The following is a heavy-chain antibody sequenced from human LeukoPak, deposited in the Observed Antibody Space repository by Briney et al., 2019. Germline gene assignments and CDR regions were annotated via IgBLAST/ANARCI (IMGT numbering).Heavy chain of an antibody. D-gene: IGHD4-23*01. V-gene: IGHV1-2*02. Sequence: GASVKVSCKASGYTFTGYYMHWVRQAPGQGLEWMGWINPNSGGTNYAQKFQGRVTMTRDTSISTAYMELSRLRSDDTAVYYCAKDLYYGGNHLNDAFDIWGQGTMVTVSS. CDR2: INPNSGGT. CDR1: GYTFTGYY. CDR3: AKDLYYGGNHLNDAFDI. J-gene: IGHJ3*02.